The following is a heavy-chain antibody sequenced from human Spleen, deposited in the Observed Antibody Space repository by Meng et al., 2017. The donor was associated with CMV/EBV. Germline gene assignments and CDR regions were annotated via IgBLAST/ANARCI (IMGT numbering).Heavy chain of an antibody. J-gene: IGHJ6*02. D-gene: IGHD3-22*01. Sequence: SETLSPTCNVSGDSISSSSYYWGWIRQPPGKGLEWIGSISDSGSTYYNPSLKSRVTISVDTSKNQFSLKLASVTAAETAVYYCATGGVVTPLGGMDVWGQGTTVTVSS. CDR1: GDSISSSSYY. CDR2: ISDSGST. CDR3: ATGGVVTPLGGMDV. V-gene: IGHV4-39*07.